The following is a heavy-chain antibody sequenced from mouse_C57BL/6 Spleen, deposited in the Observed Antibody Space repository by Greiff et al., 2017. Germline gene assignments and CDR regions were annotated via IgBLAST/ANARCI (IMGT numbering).Heavy chain of an antibody. D-gene: IGHD2-3*01. CDR1: GYTFTSYW. Sequence: QVQLQQSGAELVKPGASVKLSCTASGYTFTSYWMHWVKQRPGRGLEWIGRIDPNDGGTKYTEKFKSKATLTVDKPSSTAYMQLSSLTSEDSAVYYWARGRDVYPELDYWGQGTLVTVSA. CDR3: ARGRDVYPELDY. CDR2: IDPNDGGT. V-gene: IGHV1-72*01. J-gene: IGHJ3*01.